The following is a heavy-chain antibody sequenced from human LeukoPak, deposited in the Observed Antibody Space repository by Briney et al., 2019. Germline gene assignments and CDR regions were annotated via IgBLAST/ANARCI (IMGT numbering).Heavy chain of an antibody. J-gene: IGHJ3*02. V-gene: IGHV3-30*03. CDR3: ARDKEEWELLPDAFDI. CDR2: ISYDGSNK. CDR1: GFIFSNYG. D-gene: IGHD1-26*01. Sequence: PGRSLRLSCAVSGFIFSNYGMHWVRQAPGKGLEWVAVISYDGSNKIYADSVKGRFTISRDNSRNTLSLQMNSLRAEDTAVYYCARDKEEWELLPDAFDIWGQGTMVTVSS.